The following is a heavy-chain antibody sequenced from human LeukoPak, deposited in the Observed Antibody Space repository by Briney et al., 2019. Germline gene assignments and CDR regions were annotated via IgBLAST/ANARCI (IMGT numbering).Heavy chain of an antibody. CDR2: IWYDGSNK. CDR1: GFTFSSYG. J-gene: IGHJ4*02. V-gene: IGHV3-33*01. CDR3: ARGRLSLREHYFVY. D-gene: IGHD4/OR15-4a*01. Sequence: GGSLRLSCAAPGFTFSSYGMHWVRQAPGKGLEWVAVIWYDGSNKYYADSVKGRFAISRDNSKNTLYLQMNSLRAEDTAVYYCARGRLSLREHYFVYWGQGTLVTVSS.